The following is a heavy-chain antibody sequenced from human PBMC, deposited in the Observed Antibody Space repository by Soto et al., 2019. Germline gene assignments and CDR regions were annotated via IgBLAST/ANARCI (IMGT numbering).Heavy chain of an antibody. D-gene: IGHD4-17*01. CDR3: SRQAVNGDNRD. CDR2: VYYSGTT. CDR1: GGSMTISNYY. J-gene: IGHJ4*02. Sequence: QLQLQESGPGLVKPSETLSLTCTVSGGSMTISNYYWAWIRQPPGKGPEWIGSVYYSGTTYYGPSVRTRVTISIDTSRNQFSLKLPSVSVADTAVYYCSRQAVNGDNRDWGQGTLVTVTS. V-gene: IGHV4-39*01.